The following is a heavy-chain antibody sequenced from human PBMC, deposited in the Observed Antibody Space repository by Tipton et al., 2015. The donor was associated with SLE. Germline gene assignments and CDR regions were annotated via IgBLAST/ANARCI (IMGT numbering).Heavy chain of an antibody. V-gene: IGHV3-64D*09. CDR2: ISGNGGDT. J-gene: IGHJ2*01. CDR3: ARERAAAGYWYFDL. Sequence: SLRLSCSASGFTFSNHAVHWVRQAPGKTLEYVSAISGNGGDTYFADSVRGRATISRDNSKQTLSLQMSSLRPEDTAVYYCARERAAAGYWYFDLWGRGTLVTVSS. D-gene: IGHD6-13*01. CDR1: GFTFSNHA.